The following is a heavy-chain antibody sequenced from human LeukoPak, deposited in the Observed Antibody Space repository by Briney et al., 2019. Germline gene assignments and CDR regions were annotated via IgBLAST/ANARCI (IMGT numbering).Heavy chain of an antibody. CDR2: IGSAGYT. CDR1: GFTFDNND. Sequence: NPGGCLRLSCEVSGFTFDNNDMHWVRQTTGKGLEWVSAIGSAGYTYYADSVRGRFTITRDNAKQSLYLQMNSLRVEDTAVYHCVRQPDSARYGFDYWGRGTQVTVSS. V-gene: IGHV3-13*01. J-gene: IGHJ4*02. CDR3: VRQPDSARYGFDY. D-gene: IGHD1-14*01.